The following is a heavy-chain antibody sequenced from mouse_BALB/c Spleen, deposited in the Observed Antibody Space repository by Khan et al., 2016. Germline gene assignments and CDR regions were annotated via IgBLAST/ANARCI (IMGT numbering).Heavy chain of an antibody. V-gene: IGHV4-1*02. Sequence: EVKLLESGGGLVQPGGSLKLSCAASGFDFSRYWMNWVRQAPVKGLEWIGEINPDSSTINYTPSLKDKFIISRDNAKNPLYLQMRKVRSEDAALYYCARLYYYGCVDYWGQGTTLTVSS. D-gene: IGHD1-1*01. CDR1: GFDFSRYW. J-gene: IGHJ2*01. CDR3: ARLYYYGCVDY. CDR2: INPDSSTI.